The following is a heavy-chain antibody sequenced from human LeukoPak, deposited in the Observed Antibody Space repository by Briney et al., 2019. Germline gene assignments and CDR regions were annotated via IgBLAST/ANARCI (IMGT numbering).Heavy chain of an antibody. CDR2: ISAYNGNT. CDR3: ARHKPYGSGSSDTFDI. V-gene: IGHV1-18*01. CDR1: GYTFSSNG. Sequence: ASVKVSCKASGYTFSSNGISWVRQAPGQGLEWMGWISAYNGNTNYAQKFQGRVTMTTDTSTSTAYMELRSLRSDDTAVYYCARHKPYGSGSSDTFDIWGQGTMVTVSS. D-gene: IGHD3-10*01. J-gene: IGHJ3*02.